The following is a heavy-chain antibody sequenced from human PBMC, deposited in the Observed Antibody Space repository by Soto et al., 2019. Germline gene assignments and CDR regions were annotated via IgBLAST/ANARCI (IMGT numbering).Heavy chain of an antibody. Sequence: QVQVLQSGAEVKKPGSSVKFSCKASGGTFSDYAISWGRQAPGPGLEWMGGIIPLTETPVYAQTVQCKLTITADEPTSVAYMELSTLRSDDTAVYYCAMFPRNSWACDFWGQGTLVTVYS. CDR3: AMFPRNSWACDF. CDR2: IIPLTETP. J-gene: IGHJ1*01. V-gene: IGHV1-69*01. D-gene: IGHD6-13*01. CDR1: GGTFSDYA.